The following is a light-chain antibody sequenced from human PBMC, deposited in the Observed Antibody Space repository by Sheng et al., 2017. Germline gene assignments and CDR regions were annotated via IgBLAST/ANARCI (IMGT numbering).Light chain of an antibody. CDR2: GAS. V-gene: IGKV3-20*01. J-gene: IGKJ1*01. CDR1: HSVSTSY. Sequence: EIVLTQSPGTLSLSPGERATLSCRASHSVSTSYLAWYQHKPGQAPRVLIYGASTRATGVPDRFSGSGSGTDFTLTISRLEPEDFAVYYCQQYGSSLPWTFGQGTKVEIK. CDR3: QQYGSSLPWT.